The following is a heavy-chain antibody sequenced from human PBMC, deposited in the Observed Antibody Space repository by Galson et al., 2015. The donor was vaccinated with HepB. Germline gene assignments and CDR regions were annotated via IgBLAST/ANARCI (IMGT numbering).Heavy chain of an antibody. V-gene: IGHV3-48*01. Sequence: SLRLSCAASGFTFSSYSMNWVRQAPGKGLEWVSYISSSSSTIYYADSVKGRFTISRDNAKNSLYLQMNSLRAEDTAVCYCARGPGYSYGSYYYYYYGMDVWGQGTTVTVSS. CDR3: ARGPGYSYGSYYYYYYGMDV. J-gene: IGHJ6*02. D-gene: IGHD5-18*01. CDR2: ISSSSSTI. CDR1: GFTFSSYS.